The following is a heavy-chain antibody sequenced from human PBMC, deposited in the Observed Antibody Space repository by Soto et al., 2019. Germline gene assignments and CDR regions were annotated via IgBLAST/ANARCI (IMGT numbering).Heavy chain of an antibody. Sequence: GESLKISCKGSGYTFTNYWVAWVRQMPGKGLEWMGIIYPDDSDTRYSPSFQGQVTISADKSIDTAYLQWSSLKASDTAMYYCAIKGYCSGGSCYSTFDYWGQGTLVTVS. CDR3: AIKGYCSGGSCYSTFDY. CDR2: IYPDDSDT. J-gene: IGHJ4*02. D-gene: IGHD2-15*01. V-gene: IGHV5-51*01. CDR1: GYTFTNYW.